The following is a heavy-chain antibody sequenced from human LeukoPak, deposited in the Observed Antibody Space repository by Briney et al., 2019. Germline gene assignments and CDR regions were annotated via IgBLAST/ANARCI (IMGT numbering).Heavy chain of an antibody. D-gene: IGHD2-2*01. CDR1: GFTFSNAW. V-gene: IGHV3-15*01. Sequence: GGSLRLSCAASGFTFSNAWMNWVRQAPGKGLEWVGRIKSKAAGGTTDYAAPVKGRFTISRDDSKDTLYLQMNSLRDEDTAVYYCARVVVVPAATSFYYYGMDVWGQGTTVTVSS. CDR3: ARVVVVPAATSFYYYGMDV. CDR2: IKSKAAGGTT. J-gene: IGHJ6*02.